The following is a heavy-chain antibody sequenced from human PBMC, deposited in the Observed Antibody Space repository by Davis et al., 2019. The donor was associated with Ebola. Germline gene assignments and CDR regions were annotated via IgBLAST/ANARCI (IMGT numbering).Heavy chain of an antibody. J-gene: IGHJ4*02. V-gene: IGHV3-21*04. Sequence: GESLKISCAASGFTFSYYSLNWVRQAPGKGLDWVSCISGTGSFIHYADSVKGRFTISRDNAKKTVYMKMNSLSAEDMAVYYFARVSIGGGQQGEYSFDYRGQGTLVTVSS. D-gene: IGHD3-16*01. CDR3: ARVSIGGGQQGEYSFDY. CDR1: GFTFSYYS. CDR2: ISGTGSFI.